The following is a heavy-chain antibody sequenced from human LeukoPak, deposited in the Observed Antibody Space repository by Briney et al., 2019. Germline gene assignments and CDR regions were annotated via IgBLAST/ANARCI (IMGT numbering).Heavy chain of an antibody. V-gene: IGHV4-4*02. J-gene: IGHJ4*02. D-gene: IGHD6-19*01. Sequence: SGTLSLTCAVSGGSISSSNWWSWVRQPPGKGLEWIGEIYHSGSTNYNPPLKSRVTISVDKSKNQFSLKLSSVTAADTAVYYCARGTYSSGWGYYFDYWGQGTLVTVSS. CDR1: GGSISSSNW. CDR2: IYHSGST. CDR3: ARGTYSSGWGYYFDY.